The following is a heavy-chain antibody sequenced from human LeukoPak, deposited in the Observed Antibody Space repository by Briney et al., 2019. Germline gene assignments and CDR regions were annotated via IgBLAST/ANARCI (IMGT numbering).Heavy chain of an antibody. J-gene: IGHJ3*02. CDR2: IYYSGSN. CDR1: GGSLSSGDYY. Sequence: LQTLSLTCTVSGGSLSSGDYYWSWIRQPPGKGLEWVGSIYYSGSNYYNPSLQRRFSISVNTSKNEFSLKLSSVSAADAAVYYCGSDQRQIGAFDIWGQGTMVTVSS. V-gene: IGHV4-30-4*08. D-gene: IGHD2-15*01. CDR3: GSDQRQIGAFDI.